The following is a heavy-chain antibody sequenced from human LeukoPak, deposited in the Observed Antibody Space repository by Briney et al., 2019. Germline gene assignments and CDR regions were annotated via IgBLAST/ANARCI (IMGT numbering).Heavy chain of an antibody. V-gene: IGHV4-39*02. Sequence: PSETLSLTCTVSGGSISSSSYYWGWIRQPPGKGLEWIGSIYYSGSTYYNPSLKSRVTISVDTSKNQFSLKLSSVTAADTAVYYCARDLPPADYYGSGRLSCWFDPWGQGTLVTVSS. J-gene: IGHJ5*02. CDR1: GGSISSSSYY. CDR2: IYYSGST. CDR3: ARDLPPADYYGSGRLSCWFDP. D-gene: IGHD3-10*01.